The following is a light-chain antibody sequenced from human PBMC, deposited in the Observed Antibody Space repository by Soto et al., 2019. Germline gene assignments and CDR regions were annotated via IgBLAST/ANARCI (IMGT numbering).Light chain of an antibody. CDR3: QQYGSSLFT. Sequence: EIVLTQSPGTLSLSPGERATLSCRASQSVSSSYLAWYQQKPGQAPRLLIYAASSRATGIPDRFSGSGSGTDFTLNISRLEPEDFAVYYCQQYGSSLFTFGPGTKVDIK. J-gene: IGKJ3*01. CDR2: AAS. V-gene: IGKV3-20*01. CDR1: QSVSSSY.